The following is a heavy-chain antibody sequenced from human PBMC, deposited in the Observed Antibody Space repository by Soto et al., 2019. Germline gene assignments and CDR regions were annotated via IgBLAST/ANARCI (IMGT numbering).Heavy chain of an antibody. CDR2: IDLKDPYT. D-gene: IGHD3-10*01. CDR1: GYTFVNYW. CDR3: ARSVRSEYNYGSEHVDL. V-gene: IGHV5-10-1*03. Sequence: EVQLVQSGAEVKKPGESLKISCQGSGYTFVNYWINWVRQTPGRGLEWMGRIDLKDPYTNFSPSFQGHVTISGDKSIITVYLQWNSVKASDTGIYYCARSVRSEYNYGSEHVDLWCPGTLVTVSA. J-gene: IGHJ4*02.